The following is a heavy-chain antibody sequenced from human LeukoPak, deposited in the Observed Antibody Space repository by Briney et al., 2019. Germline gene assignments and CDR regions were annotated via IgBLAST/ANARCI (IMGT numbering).Heavy chain of an antibody. D-gene: IGHD6-19*01. V-gene: IGHV3-21*01. Sequence: PGGSLRLSCAASGFTFSSYSMNWVRQAPGKGLEWVSSISSSSSYIYYADSVKGRFTISRDNAKNSLYLQMNSLRAEDTAVYYCARDKAPSSSGWGVFDYWGQGTLVTVSS. CDR2: ISSSSSYI. CDR1: GFTFSSYS. J-gene: IGHJ4*02. CDR3: ARDKAPSSSGWGVFDY.